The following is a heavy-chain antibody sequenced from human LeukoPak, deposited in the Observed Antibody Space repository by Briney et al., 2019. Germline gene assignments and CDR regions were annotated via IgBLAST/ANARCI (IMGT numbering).Heavy chain of an antibody. V-gene: IGHV3-74*01. CDR3: AREATPGVPRGLLL. Sequence: GGSLRLSCAASGFAFSSYWMHWVRQAPGKGLVWVSRIHSDGNSATYADSVKGRFTISRDNAKSTLYLRMNSLRAEDTAVYYCAREATPGVPRGLLLWGQGTLVTVSS. CDR2: IHSDGNSA. CDR1: GFAFSSYW. D-gene: IGHD3-22*01. J-gene: IGHJ4*02.